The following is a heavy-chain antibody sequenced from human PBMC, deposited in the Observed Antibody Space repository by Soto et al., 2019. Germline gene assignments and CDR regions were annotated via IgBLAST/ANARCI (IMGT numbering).Heavy chain of an antibody. Sequence: SETLSLTCTVSGDSISGGRYHWGWIRQPPGKGLEWIATIHYSGNTNYNPSLKSRVTISVDTSKNQFSLKLSSVTAADTAVYYCARLKWQPLYYFDYWGQGTLVTVSS. CDR1: GDSISGGRYH. V-gene: IGHV4-39*07. J-gene: IGHJ4*02. CDR3: ARLKWQPLYYFDY. D-gene: IGHD2-8*01. CDR2: IHYSGNT.